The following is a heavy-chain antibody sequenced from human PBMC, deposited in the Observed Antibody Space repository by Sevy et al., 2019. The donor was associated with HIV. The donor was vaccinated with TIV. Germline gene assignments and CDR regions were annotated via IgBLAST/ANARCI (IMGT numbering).Heavy chain of an antibody. J-gene: IGHJ4*02. Sequence: GGSLRLSCAASRFIFNDYGMHWVRQAPGKGLEWVAFIQYDGNDKYYVDSMRGRFTISRDNSKNMLFMQMNSLRSEDTVMYYCVNNTAAAGGGGFDYWGQGTVVTVSS. CDR3: VNNTAAAGGGGFDY. CDR1: RFIFNDYG. V-gene: IGHV3-30*02. D-gene: IGHD6-13*01. CDR2: IQYDGNDK.